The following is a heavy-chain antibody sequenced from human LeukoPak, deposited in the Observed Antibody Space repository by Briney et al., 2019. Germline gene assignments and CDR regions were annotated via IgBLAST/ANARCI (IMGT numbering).Heavy chain of an antibody. Sequence: GGSLRLSCAASGFTFSSYWMHWVRQAPGKGLVWVSRINSDGSSTSYADSVKGRFTISRDNAKNTLYLQMNSLRAEDTAVYYCAKIRVRYRINDAFDIWGQGTMVTVSS. CDR3: AKIRVRYRINDAFDI. CDR2: INSDGSST. V-gene: IGHV3-74*01. J-gene: IGHJ3*02. D-gene: IGHD5-12*01. CDR1: GFTFSSYW.